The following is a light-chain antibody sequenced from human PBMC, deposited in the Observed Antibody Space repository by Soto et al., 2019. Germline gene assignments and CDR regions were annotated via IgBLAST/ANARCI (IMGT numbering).Light chain of an antibody. CDR3: QKYDSAPRT. Sequence: DIELTQSPSSLSASLGDKITITCRASQVIFNYLAWFQQKPGKAPKLLIYDASTLKVGVPSRFSGSRSGTDFTLTISSLQPEDVATYYCQKYDSAPRTFGLGTKV. J-gene: IGKJ1*01. CDR1: QVIFNY. CDR2: DAS. V-gene: IGKV1-27*01.